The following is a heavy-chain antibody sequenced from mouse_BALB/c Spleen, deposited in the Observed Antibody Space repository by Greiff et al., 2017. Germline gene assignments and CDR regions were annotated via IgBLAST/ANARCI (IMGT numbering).Heavy chain of an antibody. J-gene: IGHJ2*01. D-gene: IGHD4-1*01. Sequence: EVMLVESGGGLVKPGGSLKLSCAASGFTFSDYYMYWVRQTPEKRLEWVATISDGGSYTYYPDSVKGRFTISRDNAKNNLYLQMSSLKSEDTAMYYCARDGETGTDYWGQGTTLTVSS. CDR2: ISDGGSYT. CDR3: ARDGETGTDY. CDR1: GFTFSDYY. V-gene: IGHV5-4*02.